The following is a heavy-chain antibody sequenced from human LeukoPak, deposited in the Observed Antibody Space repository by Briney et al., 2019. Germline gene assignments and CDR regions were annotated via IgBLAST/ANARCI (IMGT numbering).Heavy chain of an antibody. Sequence: GESLRLSCAASGFTFSSYGMHWVRQAPGKGLEWVAVISYDGSNKYYADSVKGRFTISRDNSKNTLYLQMNSLRAEDTAVYYCAKEGGGSGWDFDYWGQGTLVTVSS. CDR3: AKEGGGSGWDFDY. J-gene: IGHJ4*02. D-gene: IGHD6-19*01. CDR2: ISYDGSNK. V-gene: IGHV3-30*18. CDR1: GFTFSSYG.